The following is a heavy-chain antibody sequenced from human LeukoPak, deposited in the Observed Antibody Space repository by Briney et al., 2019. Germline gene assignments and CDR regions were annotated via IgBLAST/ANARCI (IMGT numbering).Heavy chain of an antibody. CDR1: GFTVSDNF. CDR2: ISGGGGT. J-gene: IGHJ4*02. Sequence: GGSLRLSCAASGFTVSDNFMSWVRQAPGQGLEWVSLISGGGGTYYAASVKGRFTISRGSSENSLYLQMNSLRAEDTAVYYCARRWDYGDYYFDYWGQGTLVTVSS. CDR3: ARRWDYGDYYFDY. D-gene: IGHD4-17*01. V-gene: IGHV3-66*04.